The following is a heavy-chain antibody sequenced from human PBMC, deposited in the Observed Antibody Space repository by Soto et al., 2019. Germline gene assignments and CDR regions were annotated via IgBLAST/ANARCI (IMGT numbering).Heavy chain of an antibody. Sequence: SETLSLTCTVSGGSISGGVHSWSWIRQPPGKGLEWIGHIFDSGSTYYNPSLKSRLTISVDTSKNQFSLRLSSVTAADTAVYYCARGGSGEYFDYWGQGTLVTVSS. D-gene: IGHD3-10*01. CDR1: GGSISGGVHS. V-gene: IGHV4-30-4*01. CDR3: ARGGSGEYFDY. J-gene: IGHJ4*02. CDR2: IFDSGST.